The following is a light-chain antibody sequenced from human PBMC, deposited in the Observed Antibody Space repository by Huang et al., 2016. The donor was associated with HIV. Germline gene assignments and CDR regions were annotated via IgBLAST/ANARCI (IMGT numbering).Light chain of an antibody. CDR1: QSVSSN. CDR2: GAS. Sequence: EIVMTQSPATLSVSPGERATRSCRASQSVSSNLAWYQQNPGQAPRLLIYGASTRATGIPARFSALGSGTEFTLTISSLQSEDFAVYYCQQYNNWPPMYTFGQGTNLEIK. V-gene: IGKV3-15*01. J-gene: IGKJ2*01. CDR3: QQYNNWPPMYT.